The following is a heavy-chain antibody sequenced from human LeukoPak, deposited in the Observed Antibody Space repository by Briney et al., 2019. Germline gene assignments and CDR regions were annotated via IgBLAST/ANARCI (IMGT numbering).Heavy chain of an antibody. CDR2: VHYSGAT. Sequence: SETLSLTCSVSGGSISDYYWSWIRQPPGKGLEWIEYVHYSGATNCNPSLKSRVIMSVDTSRNQFSLNLYSVTAADTAMYYCARHSSGWHLDFWGQGTLVTVSS. CDR3: ARHSSGWHLDF. V-gene: IGHV4-59*01. CDR1: GGSISDYY. J-gene: IGHJ4*02. D-gene: IGHD6-19*01.